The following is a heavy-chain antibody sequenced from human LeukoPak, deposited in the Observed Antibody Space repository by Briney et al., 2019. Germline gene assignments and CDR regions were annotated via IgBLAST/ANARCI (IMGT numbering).Heavy chain of an antibody. D-gene: IGHD1-26*01. CDR1: GGTFSSYA. J-gene: IGHJ3*02. Sequence: SVKVSCKASGGTFSSYAISWVRQAPGQGLEWMGGIIPIFGTANYAQKFQGRVTITADESTSTAYMELSSLRSEDTAVYYCASSKQIVGATLDAFDIWGQGTMVTVSS. CDR2: IIPIFGTA. CDR3: ASSKQIVGATLDAFDI. V-gene: IGHV1-69*13.